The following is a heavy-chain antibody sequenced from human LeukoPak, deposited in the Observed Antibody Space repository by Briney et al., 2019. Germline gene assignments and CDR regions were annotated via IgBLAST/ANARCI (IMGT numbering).Heavy chain of an antibody. CDR3: AKDLYDSPFDY. D-gene: IGHD3-22*01. Sequence: GSLRLSCAASGFTFSNYGMHWVRQAPGKGLEWVAFIRYDGSKKYYVDSVKGRFTISRDNSKNTLYLQMNSLRAEDTAVYYCAKDLYDSPFDYWGQGTLVTVSS. CDR2: IRYDGSKK. CDR1: GFTFSNYG. J-gene: IGHJ4*02. V-gene: IGHV3-30*02.